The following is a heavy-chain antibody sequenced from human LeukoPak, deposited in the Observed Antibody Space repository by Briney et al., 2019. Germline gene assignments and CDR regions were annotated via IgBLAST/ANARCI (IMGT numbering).Heavy chain of an antibody. D-gene: IGHD2/OR15-2a*01. V-gene: IGHV3-21*04. Sequence: PGGSLRLSCAASEFTFSSYNMNWVRQAPGKGLEWVSSISSFSSYIYYADSVKGRFTISRDNAKNSLYLQMSSLRAEDTAVYYCAKSGSGSTTYYFDYWGQGTLVTVSS. CDR1: EFTFSSYN. J-gene: IGHJ4*02. CDR3: AKSGSGSTTYYFDY. CDR2: ISSFSSYI.